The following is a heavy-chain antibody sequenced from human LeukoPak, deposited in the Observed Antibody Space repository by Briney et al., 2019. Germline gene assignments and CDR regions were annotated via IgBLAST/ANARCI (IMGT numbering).Heavy chain of an antibody. Sequence: PGGSLRLSCAASGFTFSDYYMSWIRQAPGKGLEWVSYITSSSSTIYYADSVKGRFTISRDNAKNSLYLQMNSLRAEDTVVYYCARDGHYDILTGYFQDWGQGTLVTVSS. CDR3: ARDGHYDILTGYFQD. D-gene: IGHD3-9*01. J-gene: IGHJ1*01. V-gene: IGHV3-11*01. CDR2: ITSSSSTI. CDR1: GFTFSDYY.